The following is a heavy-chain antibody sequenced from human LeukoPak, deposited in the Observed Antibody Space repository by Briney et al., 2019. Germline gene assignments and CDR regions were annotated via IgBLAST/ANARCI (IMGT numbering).Heavy chain of an antibody. J-gene: IGHJ4*02. CDR2: IYTSGST. CDR1: GDSISNYY. Sequence: SETLSLTCTVSGDSISNYYWSWIRQPAGKGLEWIGRIYTSGSTNYNPSLKSRVTMSVDTSKNQFSLELSSVTAADTAVYYCAREFSWTGFFDYWGQGTLVTVSS. V-gene: IGHV4-4*07. CDR3: AREFSWTGFFDY. D-gene: IGHD3/OR15-3a*01.